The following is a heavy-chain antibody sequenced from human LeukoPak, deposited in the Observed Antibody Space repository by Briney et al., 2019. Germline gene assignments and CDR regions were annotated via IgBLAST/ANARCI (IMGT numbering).Heavy chain of an antibody. CDR1: GITLSNYG. V-gene: IGHV3-43*02. J-gene: IGHJ4*02. CDR2: ISGSGGRT. Sequence: PGGSLRLSCAVSGITLSNYGMSWVRQAPGKGLEWVAGISGSGGRTFYADSVKGRFTISRDNRKNSLYLQMNSLRTEDTAFYYCAKDSTYGSGSYCDSWGQGTLVTVSS. D-gene: IGHD3-10*01. CDR3: AKDSTYGSGSYCDS.